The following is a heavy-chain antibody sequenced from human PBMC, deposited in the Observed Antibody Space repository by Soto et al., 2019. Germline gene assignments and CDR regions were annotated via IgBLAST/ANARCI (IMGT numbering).Heavy chain of an antibody. CDR2: ISAYNGNT. Sequence: ASVKVSCTASGYTFTSYGISWVRQAPGQGLEWMGWISAYNGNTNYAQNFQDRVTITADESTSTAYMELNSLKSDDTAVYYCARDKDRLQLGGNYYFILDVWGQGTAVTVSS. CDR1: GYTFTSYG. V-gene: IGHV1-18*01. J-gene: IGHJ6*02. CDR3: ARDKDRLQLGGNYYFILDV. D-gene: IGHD1-1*01.